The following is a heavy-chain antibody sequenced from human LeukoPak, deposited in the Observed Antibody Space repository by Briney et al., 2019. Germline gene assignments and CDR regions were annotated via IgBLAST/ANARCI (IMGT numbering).Heavy chain of an antibody. CDR2: ISSSSYI. CDR1: GFTFSSYS. J-gene: IGHJ6*03. CDR3: ARGVGDYYYYYMDV. D-gene: IGHD2-2*01. Sequence: GGSLRLSCAASGFTFSSYSMNWVRQAPGKGLEWVSSISSSSYIYYADSVKGRFTISRDNAKNTLYLQMNSLRAEDTAVYYCARGVGDYYYYYMDVWGKGTTVTISS. V-gene: IGHV3-21*01.